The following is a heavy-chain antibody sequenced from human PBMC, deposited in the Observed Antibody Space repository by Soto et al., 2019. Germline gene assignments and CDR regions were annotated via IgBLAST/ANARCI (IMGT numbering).Heavy chain of an antibody. J-gene: IGHJ4*02. Sequence: QVQLVQSGAEVKRPGSSVKVSCKASGDTFNFYSINWVRQAPGVGLEWVGRVNPILSMSNYAQRFQGRVTXTXDXXTSTAYMERRSLRSEATAIYYCASSYGSGYRAFDYWGQGALVTVSS. D-gene: IGHD3-10*01. CDR1: GDTFNFYS. CDR2: VNPILSMS. CDR3: ASSYGSGYRAFDY. V-gene: IGHV1-69*02.